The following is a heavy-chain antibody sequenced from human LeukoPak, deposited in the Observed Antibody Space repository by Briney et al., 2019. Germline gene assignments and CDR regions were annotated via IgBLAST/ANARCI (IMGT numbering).Heavy chain of an antibody. Sequence: PGGSLRLSCAASGFTFSSYAMSWVRQAPGKGLEWVSAISGSGGSTHYADSVKGRFTISRDNSKNTLYLQMNSLRAEDTAVYYCAKQQRIVLMVYASLSGMDVWGQGTTVTVSS. CDR2: ISGSGGST. CDR3: AKQQRIVLMVYASLSGMDV. V-gene: IGHV3-23*01. D-gene: IGHD2-8*01. CDR1: GFTFSSYA. J-gene: IGHJ6*02.